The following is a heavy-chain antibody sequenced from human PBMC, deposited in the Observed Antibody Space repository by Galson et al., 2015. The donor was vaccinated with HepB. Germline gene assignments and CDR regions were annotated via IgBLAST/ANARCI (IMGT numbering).Heavy chain of an antibody. D-gene: IGHD3-10*01. CDR1: GFTFSDYY. CDR3: ARGRPYYGSGPGWFDP. CDR2: ISGSNSYR. Sequence: SLRLSCAASGFTFSDYYMSWIRQAPGKGLEWVSYISGSNSYRNYVDSVKGRFTISRDNTKNSLYLQMNSLRTEDSAVFYCARGRPYYGSGPGWFDPWGQGTLVTVSS. J-gene: IGHJ5*02. V-gene: IGHV3-11*03.